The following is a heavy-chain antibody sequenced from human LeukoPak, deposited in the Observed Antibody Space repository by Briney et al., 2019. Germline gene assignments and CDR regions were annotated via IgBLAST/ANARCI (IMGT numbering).Heavy chain of an antibody. J-gene: IGHJ6*02. CDR3: AILYPIVVVPAATLDTAIDYGMDV. CDR1: GGSFSGYY. CDR2: INHSGST. Sequence: ASETLSLTCAVYGGSFSGYYWSWIRQPPGKGLEWIGEINHSGSTNYNPSLKSRVTISVDTSKNQFSLKLSSVTAADTAVYYCAILYPIVVVPAATLDTAIDYGMDVWGQGTTVTVSS. V-gene: IGHV4-34*01. D-gene: IGHD2-2*01.